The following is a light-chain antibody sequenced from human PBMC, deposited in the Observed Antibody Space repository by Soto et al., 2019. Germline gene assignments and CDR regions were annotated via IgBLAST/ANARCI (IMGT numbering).Light chain of an antibody. CDR1: QSVSGNY. CDR2: AVS. J-gene: IGKJ1*01. V-gene: IGKV3-20*01. Sequence: EIVLTQSPGTLSLSPGERATLSCRVSQSVSGNYLAWHQQKPGQAPRLLIYAVSRRATGIPDRFSGSGSGTVFTLTISRLEPEDFAVYYCQHYGRSPWTFGQGTKVEIK. CDR3: QHYGRSPWT.